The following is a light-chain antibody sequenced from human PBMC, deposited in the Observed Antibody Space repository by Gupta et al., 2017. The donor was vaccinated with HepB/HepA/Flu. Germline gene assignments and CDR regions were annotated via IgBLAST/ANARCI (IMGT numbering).Light chain of an antibody. J-gene: IGLJ1*01. Sequence: SVLTQPPSASGTPGQRVTISCSGSSSNIGSNYVYCYQPLPGTAPNLLLYSNNQRPSGGPARFSGSKSGTSASVAISGLRSEDEADYYCSAWEDSRSGHCVFGTGTKLTVL. CDR1: SSNIGSNY. V-gene: IGLV1-47*02. CDR3: SAWEDSRSGHCV. CDR2: SNN.